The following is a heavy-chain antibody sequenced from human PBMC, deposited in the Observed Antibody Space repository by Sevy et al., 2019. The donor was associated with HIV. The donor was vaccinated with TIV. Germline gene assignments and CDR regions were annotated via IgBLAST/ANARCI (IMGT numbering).Heavy chain of an antibody. CDR1: GFTFSSYG. CDR3: AKDGTRFGAVEWFDP. Sequence: GGSLRLSCAASGFTFSSYGMHWVRQAPGKGLEWVAFIRYDGSNKYYADSVKGRFTISRDNSKNTLYLQMNSLRAEDTAVYYCAKDGTRFGAVEWFDPWGQGTLVTVSS. J-gene: IGHJ5*02. D-gene: IGHD3-16*01. V-gene: IGHV3-30*02. CDR2: IRYDGSNK.